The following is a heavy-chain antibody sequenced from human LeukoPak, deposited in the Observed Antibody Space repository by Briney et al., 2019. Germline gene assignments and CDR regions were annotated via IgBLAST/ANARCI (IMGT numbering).Heavy chain of an antibody. J-gene: IGHJ5*02. V-gene: IGHV3-7*01. Sequence: GGSLRLSCAASGFTLSSYWMSWVRQAPGKGLEWVANIKQDGSEKYYVDSVKGRFTISRDNDKNSLYLQMNSLRAEDTAVYYCAGGSAAWFDPWGQGTLVTVSS. D-gene: IGHD2-15*01. CDR3: AGGSAAWFDP. CDR2: IKQDGSEK. CDR1: GFTLSSYW.